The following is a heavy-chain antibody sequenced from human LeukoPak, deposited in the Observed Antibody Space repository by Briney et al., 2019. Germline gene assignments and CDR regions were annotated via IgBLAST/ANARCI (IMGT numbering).Heavy chain of an antibody. CDR2: MNPNSGNT. CDR3: VTSAYYYYYMDV. CDR1: GYTFTSYD. J-gene: IGHJ6*03. V-gene: IGHV1-8*01. D-gene: IGHD3-16*01. Sequence: GASVKVSCKASGYTFTSYDINWVRQATGQGLEWMGWMNPNSGNTGYAQKFQGRVTMTGNTSISTAYMELSSLRSEDTAVYYCVTSAYYYYYMDVWGKGTTVTISS.